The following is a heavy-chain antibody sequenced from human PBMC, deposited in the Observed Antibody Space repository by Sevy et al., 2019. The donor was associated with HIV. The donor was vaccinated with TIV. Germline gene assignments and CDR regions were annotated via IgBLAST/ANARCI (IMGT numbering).Heavy chain of an antibody. D-gene: IGHD4-17*01. CDR1: GGSIGSSSYY. CDR2: IYYSGST. J-gene: IGHJ4*02. V-gene: IGHV4-61*05. Sequence: SETLSLACTVSGGSIGSSSYYWVWIRQPPGKGLEWIGYIYYSGSTNYNPSLKSRVTISVDTSKNQFSLKLSSVTAADTAVYYCARETTVTTYDYWGQGTLVTVSS. CDR3: ARETTVTTYDY.